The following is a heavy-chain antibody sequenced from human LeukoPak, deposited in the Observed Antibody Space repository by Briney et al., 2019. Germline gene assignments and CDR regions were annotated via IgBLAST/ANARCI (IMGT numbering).Heavy chain of an antibody. D-gene: IGHD3-9*01. CDR3: ARVFDYDILTGYSGYYYMDV. CDR2: IYYSGST. Sequence: SETLSLTCTVSGGSISSYYWSWIRQPSGKGLEWIGYIYYSGSTNYNPSLKSRVTISVDTSKNQFSLKLSSVTAADTAVYYCARVFDYDILTGYSGYYYMDVWGKGTTVTISS. V-gene: IGHV4-59*01. CDR1: GGSISSYY. J-gene: IGHJ6*03.